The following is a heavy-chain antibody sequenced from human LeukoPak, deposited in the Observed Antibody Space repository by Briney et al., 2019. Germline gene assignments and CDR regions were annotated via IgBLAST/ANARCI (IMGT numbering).Heavy chain of an antibody. CDR1: GGSISSSSYY. V-gene: IGHV4-39*01. CDR2: IYYNGGT. Sequence: SETLSLTCTLSGGSISSSSYYWGWIRQPPGKGLEWIGSIYYNGGTYYNPSLKSRVTISVDTSKNQFSLKLRSVTAADTAVYYCARRPSSSWCIYPLHHYYYYGMDVWGQGTTVTVSS. CDR3: ARRPSSSWCIYPLHHYYYYGMDV. J-gene: IGHJ6*02. D-gene: IGHD6-13*01.